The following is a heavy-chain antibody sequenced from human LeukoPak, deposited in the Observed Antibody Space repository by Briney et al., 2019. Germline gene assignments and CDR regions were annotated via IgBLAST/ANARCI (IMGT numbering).Heavy chain of an antibody. CDR3: AKLEGAAAGPDYFDY. Sequence: GGSLRHSCAASGFTVSSNYMSWVRQAPGKGLEWVSVIYSGGSTYYADSVKGRFTISRDNSKNTLYLQMNSLRAEDTAVYYCAKLEGAAAGPDYFDYWGQGTLVTVSS. J-gene: IGHJ4*02. V-gene: IGHV3-53*01. CDR1: GFTVSSNY. D-gene: IGHD6-13*01. CDR2: IYSGGST.